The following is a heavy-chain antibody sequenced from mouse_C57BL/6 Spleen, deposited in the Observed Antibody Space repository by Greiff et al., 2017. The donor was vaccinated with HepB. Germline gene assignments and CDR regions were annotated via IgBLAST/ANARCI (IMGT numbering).Heavy chain of an antibody. CDR2: ISSGSSTI. CDR3: ARGGEAWFAY. J-gene: IGHJ3*01. D-gene: IGHD2-13*01. V-gene: IGHV5-17*01. Sequence: EVMLVESGGGLVKPGGSLKLSCAASGFTFSDYGMHWVRQAPEKGLEWVAYISSGSSTIYYADTVKGRFTISRDNAKNTLFLQMTSLRSEDTAMYYCARGGEAWFAYWGQGTLVTVSA. CDR1: GFTFSDYG.